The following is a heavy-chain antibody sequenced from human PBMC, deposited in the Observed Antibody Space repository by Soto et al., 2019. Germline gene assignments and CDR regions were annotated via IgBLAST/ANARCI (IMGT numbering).Heavy chain of an antibody. CDR1: GFTFSSYW. CDR3: ARDSSARYCSGGSCYQNYYYYGMDV. J-gene: IGHJ6*02. V-gene: IGHV3-7*05. CDR2: IKQDGSEK. D-gene: IGHD2-15*01. Sequence: EVQLVESGGGLVQPGGSLRLSCAASGFTFSSYWMSWVRQAPGKGLEWVANIKQDGSEKYYVDSVKGRFTISRDNAKNSLYLQMNSLRAEDTAVYYCARDSSARYCSGGSCYQNYYYYGMDVWGQGTTVSVSS.